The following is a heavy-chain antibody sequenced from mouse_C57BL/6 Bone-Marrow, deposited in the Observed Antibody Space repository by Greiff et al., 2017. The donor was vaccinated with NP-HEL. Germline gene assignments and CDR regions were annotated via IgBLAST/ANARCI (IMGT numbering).Heavy chain of an antibody. Sequence: EVNVVESGGDLVKPGGSLKLSCAASGFTFSSYGMSWVRQTPDKRLEWVATISSGGSYTYYPDSVKGRFTISRDNAKNTLYLQMSSLKSEDTAMYYCARPPPFRLLYGPYYFDYWGQGTTLTVSS. D-gene: IGHD1-1*01. CDR1: GFTFSSYG. J-gene: IGHJ2*01. V-gene: IGHV5-6*01. CDR2: ISSGGSYT. CDR3: ARPPPFRLLYGPYYFDY.